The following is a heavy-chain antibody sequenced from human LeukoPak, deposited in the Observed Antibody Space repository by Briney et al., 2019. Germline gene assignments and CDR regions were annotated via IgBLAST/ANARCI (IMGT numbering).Heavy chain of an antibody. V-gene: IGHV1-18*04. D-gene: IGHD5-18*01. CDR1: GYTFTNYH. CDR3: ARAPSGFTYGPGDH. Sequence: ASVKVSCKASGYTFTNYHIHWVRQAPGQGLEWMGWISTYDGDANYAQQLQGRVTMTTDTSTITAYMELRSLRSDDTAVYYCARAPSGFTYGPGDHWGQGTLVTVSS. J-gene: IGHJ4*02. CDR2: ISTYDGDA.